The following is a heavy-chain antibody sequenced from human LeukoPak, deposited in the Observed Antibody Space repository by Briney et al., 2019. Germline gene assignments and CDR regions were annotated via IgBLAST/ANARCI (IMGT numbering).Heavy chain of an antibody. CDR1: GGSITGFF. CDR3: ARVATPDVSSPLDF. J-gene: IGHJ4*02. V-gene: IGHV4-4*07. Sequence: SETLSLTCAVSGGSITGFFWTWIRQPAGGGLQYIGRIFSSGGANYNPSLQSRVAMSVDTSQNLFSLKLTSVTAADTAVYFCARVATPDVSSPLDFWGQGILVTVSS. CDR2: IFSSGGA. D-gene: IGHD6-19*01.